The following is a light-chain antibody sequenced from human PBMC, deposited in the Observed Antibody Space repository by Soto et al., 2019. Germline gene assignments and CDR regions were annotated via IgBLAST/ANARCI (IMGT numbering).Light chain of an antibody. CDR2: GAS. V-gene: IGKV1-39*01. CDR3: QQSYSTPHT. CDR1: LPITTY. Sequence: DIQMTQSPSSLSASVGDRVTITCRASLPITTYLNWFQQKPGKAPKLLIYGASTLQTGVPSRFNGGGSGTDFTLTISSLQPEDFGTYYCQQSYSTPHTFGQGTKVEIK. J-gene: IGKJ1*01.